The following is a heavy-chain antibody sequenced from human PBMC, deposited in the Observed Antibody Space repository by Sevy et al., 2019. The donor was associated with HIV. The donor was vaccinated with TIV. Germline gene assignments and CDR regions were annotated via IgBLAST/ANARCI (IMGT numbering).Heavy chain of an antibody. CDR1: GYTFTSYG. Sequence: ASVKVSCKASGYTFTSYGISWVRQAPGQGLEWMGWISAYNGNTNYAQKLQGRVTMTTETSTSTAYMELRSLRSDDTAVYYCARVGDYDFWSGYYTYYYYGMDVWGQGTTVTVSS. CDR3: ARVGDYDFWSGYYTYYYYGMDV. V-gene: IGHV1-18*01. CDR2: ISAYNGNT. D-gene: IGHD3-3*01. J-gene: IGHJ6*02.